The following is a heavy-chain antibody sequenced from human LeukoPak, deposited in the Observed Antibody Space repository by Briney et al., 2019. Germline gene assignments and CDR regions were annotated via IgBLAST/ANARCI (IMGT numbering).Heavy chain of an antibody. CDR1: GFTFSSYW. Sequence: TGGSLRLSCAASGFTFSSYWMSWVRQAPGKGLEWVANIKQDGSEKYYVDSVKGRFTISRDNAKNSLYLQMNSLRAKDTAVYFCTRVHSSSWAFDYWGQGTLVTVSS. V-gene: IGHV3-7*01. D-gene: IGHD6-13*01. CDR3: TRVHSSSWAFDY. J-gene: IGHJ4*02. CDR2: IKQDGSEK.